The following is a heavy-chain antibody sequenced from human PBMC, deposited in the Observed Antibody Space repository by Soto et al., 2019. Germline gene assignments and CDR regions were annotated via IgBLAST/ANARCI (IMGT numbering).Heavy chain of an antibody. J-gene: IGHJ4*02. CDR1: GFTFSSYW. CDR2: IKQDGSEK. V-gene: IGHV3-7*04. D-gene: IGHD6-13*01. Sequence: GGSLRLSCAASGFTFSSYWMSWVRQAPGKGLEWVANIKQDGSEKYYVDSVKGRFTISRDNAKNSLYLQMNSLRAEDTAVYYCARDQGGGIAAVSGPEFDYWGQGTLVTVSS. CDR3: ARDQGGGIAAVSGPEFDY.